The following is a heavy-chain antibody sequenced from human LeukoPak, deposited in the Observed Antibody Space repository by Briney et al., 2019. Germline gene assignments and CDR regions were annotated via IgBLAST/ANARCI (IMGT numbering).Heavy chain of an antibody. Sequence: GGSLRLSCAASGFTFSSYGMHWVRQAPGKGLEWVAVISYDGSNKYYADSVKGRFTISRDNSKNTLYLQMNSLRAEDTAVYYCARAGGITMIREVKVLNAFDIWGQGTMVTVSS. CDR1: GFTFSSYG. V-gene: IGHV3-30*03. D-gene: IGHD3-22*01. CDR2: ISYDGSNK. J-gene: IGHJ3*02. CDR3: ARAGGITMIREVKVLNAFDI.